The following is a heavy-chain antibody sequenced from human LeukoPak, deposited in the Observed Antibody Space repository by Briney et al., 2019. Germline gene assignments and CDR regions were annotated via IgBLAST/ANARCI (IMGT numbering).Heavy chain of an antibody. V-gene: IGHV3-74*01. CDR2: IKGDGIET. Sequence: GGSLRLSCAASGFTFSGSWMHWVRQAPGKGLVWVSRIKGDGIETNYADSVKDRFTVSRDNAKSSVYLQMNSLRAEDTAVYYCARVRGPTVTTMYFDYWGQGTLVTVSS. D-gene: IGHD4-17*01. J-gene: IGHJ4*02. CDR3: ARVRGPTVTTMYFDY. CDR1: GFTFSGSW.